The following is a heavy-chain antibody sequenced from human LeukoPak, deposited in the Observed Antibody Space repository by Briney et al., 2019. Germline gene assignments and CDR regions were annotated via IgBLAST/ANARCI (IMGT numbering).Heavy chain of an antibody. CDR1: GGSISDYY. J-gene: IGHJ4*02. Sequence: SETLSLTCTVSGGSISDYYWSWIRQPPGKGLEWIGHIYYSGSTNYNPSLKSRVTISVDTSKNQFSLKLSSVTAADTAVYYCARVEGASGWYYFDYWGQGTLVTVSS. D-gene: IGHD6-19*01. CDR2: IYYSGST. V-gene: IGHV4-59*01. CDR3: ARVEGASGWYYFDY.